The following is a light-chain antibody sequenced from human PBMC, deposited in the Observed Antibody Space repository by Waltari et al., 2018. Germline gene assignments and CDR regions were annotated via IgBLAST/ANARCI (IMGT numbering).Light chain of an antibody. J-gene: IGLJ3*02. CDR2: ANE. CDR3: AAWDDSLDGRV. CDR1: TSNIGGNI. V-gene: IGLV1-44*01. Sequence: QPVLTQPPSASGAPGQTVTISCSTLTSNIGGNIVNWYQQVPGTAPKLLIYANEQPPSGVPDRFSGSRSGTSASLAISGLQSEDEADYYCAAWDDSLDGRVFGGGTKLTVL.